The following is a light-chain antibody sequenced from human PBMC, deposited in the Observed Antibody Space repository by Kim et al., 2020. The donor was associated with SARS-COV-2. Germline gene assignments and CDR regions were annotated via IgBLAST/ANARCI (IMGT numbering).Light chain of an antibody. Sequence: ASVGDRVTITCRASQGISNYLDWYQQKPGKVPKLLIYAASALQSGVPSRFSGSGSETDFTLTIGSLQPEDVATYYCQNYNGAPWTFGQGTKVDIK. CDR2: AAS. CDR1: QGISNY. J-gene: IGKJ1*01. CDR3: QNYNGAPWT. V-gene: IGKV1-27*01.